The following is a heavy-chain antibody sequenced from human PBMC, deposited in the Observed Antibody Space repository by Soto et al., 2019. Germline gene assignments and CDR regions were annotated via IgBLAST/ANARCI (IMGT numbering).Heavy chain of an antibody. D-gene: IGHD3-3*01. CDR3: ARDNRKTIFGVVLSYYYYGMDV. CDR1: GFTFSSYW. CDR2: IKQDGSEK. Sequence: EVQLVESGGGLVQPGGSLRLSCAASGFTFSSYWMSWVRQAPGKGLEWVANIKQDGSEKYYVDSVKGRFTISRDNAKNSLDLQMNSLSAEDTAVYYCARDNRKTIFGVVLSYYYYGMDVWGQGPTVTVSS. J-gene: IGHJ6*02. V-gene: IGHV3-7*01.